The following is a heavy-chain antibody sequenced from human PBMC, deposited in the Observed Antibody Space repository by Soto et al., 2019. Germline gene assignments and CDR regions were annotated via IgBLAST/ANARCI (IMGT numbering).Heavy chain of an antibody. Sequence: GASMKASSKASGYTFTSYGTSWVRHAPGQGLEWMGWISAYNGNTNYAQKLQGRVTMTTETSTSTAYMELRSLRSDDTAVYYCAREYSTFSPLEYWGQGTQVTVSS. CDR3: AREYSTFSPLEY. CDR2: ISAYNGNT. CDR1: GYTFTSYG. D-gene: IGHD6-13*01. V-gene: IGHV1-18*01. J-gene: IGHJ4*02.